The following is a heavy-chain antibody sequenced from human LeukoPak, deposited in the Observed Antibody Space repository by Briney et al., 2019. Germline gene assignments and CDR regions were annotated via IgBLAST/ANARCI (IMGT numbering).Heavy chain of an antibody. J-gene: IGHJ5*02. V-gene: IGHV4-34*01. Sequence: PSETLSLTCAVYGGSFSGYYWSWIRQPPGKGLEWIGEINHSGSTNYNPSLKSRVTMSVDTSKNQFSLELSSATAADTAVYYCARQGSGWYDWFDPWGQGTLVTVSS. D-gene: IGHD6-19*01. CDR2: INHSGST. CDR1: GGSFSGYY. CDR3: ARQGSGWYDWFDP.